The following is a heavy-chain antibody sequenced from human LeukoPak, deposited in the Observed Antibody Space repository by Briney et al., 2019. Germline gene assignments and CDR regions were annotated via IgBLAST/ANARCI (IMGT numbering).Heavy chain of an antibody. CDR2: IYYSGST. CDR3: ARIGRGVAVAGMDFDY. J-gene: IGHJ4*02. V-gene: IGHV4-59*01. D-gene: IGHD6-19*01. CDR1: GGSIRSYY. Sequence: SETLSLTFTVSGGSIRSYYWSWIRQPPGKGLEWIGYIYYSGSTNYNPSLKSRVTISVDTSKNQFSLKLSSVTAADTAVYYCARIGRGVAVAGMDFDYWGQGTLVTVSS.